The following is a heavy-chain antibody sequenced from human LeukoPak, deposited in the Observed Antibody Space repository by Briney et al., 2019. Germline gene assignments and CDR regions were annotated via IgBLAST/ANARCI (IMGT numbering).Heavy chain of an antibody. CDR3: AREGGTEYSSSWDNWFDP. V-gene: IGHV4-59*01. CDR2: IYYSGST. Sequence: SETLSLTCTVSGGSISSYYWSWIRQPPGKGLEWIGYIYYSGSTNYNPSLKSRVTISVDTSKNQFSLKLSSVTAADTAVYYCAREGGTEYSSSWDNWFDPWGQGTLVTVSS. J-gene: IGHJ5*02. CDR1: GGSISSYY. D-gene: IGHD6-13*01.